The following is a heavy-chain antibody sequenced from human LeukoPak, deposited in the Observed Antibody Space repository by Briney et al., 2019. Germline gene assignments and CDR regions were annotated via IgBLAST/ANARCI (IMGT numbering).Heavy chain of an antibody. J-gene: IGHJ4*02. D-gene: IGHD5-24*01. V-gene: IGHV4-39*01. CDR1: GGSISSSSYY. CDR3: ARQRMAAPAY. CDR2: IYYSGST. Sequence: PSETLSLTCTVSGGSISSSSYYWGWIRQPPGKELEWIGSIYYSGSTYYNPSLKSRVTISVDTSKNQFSLKLSSVSAADTAVYFCARQRMAAPAYWGQGTLVTVSS.